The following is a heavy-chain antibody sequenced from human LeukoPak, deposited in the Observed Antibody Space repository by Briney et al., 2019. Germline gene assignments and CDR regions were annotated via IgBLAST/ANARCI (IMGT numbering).Heavy chain of an antibody. Sequence: SETLSLTCTVSGGSISSYYWSWIRQPPGKGLEWIGYIYYSGSTNYNPSLKSRVTISVDTSKNQFSLKLSSVTAADTAVYYCARVVAGGAFDIWGRGTMVTVSS. CDR2: IYYSGST. J-gene: IGHJ3*02. CDR1: GGSISSYY. CDR3: ARVVAGGAFDI. V-gene: IGHV4-59*01. D-gene: IGHD6-19*01.